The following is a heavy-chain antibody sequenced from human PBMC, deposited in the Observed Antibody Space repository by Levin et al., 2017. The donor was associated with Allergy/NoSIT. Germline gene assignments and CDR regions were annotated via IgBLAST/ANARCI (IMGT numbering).Heavy chain of an antibody. CDR2: IYYSGST. CDR1: GGSISSSSYY. Sequence: SQTLSLTCTVSGGSISSSSYYWGWIRQPPGKGLEWIGSIYYSGSTYYNPSLKSRVTISVDTSKNQFSLKLSSVTAADTAVYYCARLAARPYRLLYYYGMDVWGQGTTVTVSS. D-gene: IGHD6-6*01. V-gene: IGHV4-39*01. J-gene: IGHJ6*02. CDR3: ARLAARPYRLLYYYGMDV.